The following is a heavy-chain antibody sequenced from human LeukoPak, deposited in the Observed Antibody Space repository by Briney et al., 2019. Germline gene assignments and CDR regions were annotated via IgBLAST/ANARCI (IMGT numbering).Heavy chain of an antibody. Sequence: SETLSLTCTVSGGSVSSGSYYWSWIRQPPGKGLEWIGDIYYSGNTHYNPSLKSRVTISVDTSKNQFSLKVNSVTAADTAVYYCARGAVRGVILLWGQGTLVTVSS. CDR2: IYYSGNT. CDR3: ARGAVRGVILL. D-gene: IGHD3-10*01. J-gene: IGHJ4*02. CDR1: GGSVSSGSYY. V-gene: IGHV4-61*01.